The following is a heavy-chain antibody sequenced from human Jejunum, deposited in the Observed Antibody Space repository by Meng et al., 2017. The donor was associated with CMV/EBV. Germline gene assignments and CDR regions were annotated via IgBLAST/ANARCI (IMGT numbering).Heavy chain of an antibody. CDR1: SGYC. D-gene: IGHD2-2*01. CDR3: ARDPRAEVVVPASKNWFDS. J-gene: IGHJ5*01. CDR2: IYHSGST. V-gene: IGHV4-38-2*02. Sequence: SGYCWGWIRQPPGKGLEWIGSIYHSGSTYYNPSLKSRVTISVDTSKNQFSLKLSSVTAADTAVYYCARDPRAEVVVPASKNWFDSWGQGTLVTVSS.